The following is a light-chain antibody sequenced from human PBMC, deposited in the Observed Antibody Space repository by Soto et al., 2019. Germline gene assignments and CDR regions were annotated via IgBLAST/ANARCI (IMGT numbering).Light chain of an antibody. CDR3: QQYLITPWT. Sequence: EIVMTQSPATLSVSPGERATLSCRASQSVSSNLAWYQQKPGQAPRLLIYGASTRATGIPARFSGSGSGTEFTLTISSLQSEDFAVYYCQQYLITPWTFGQGTKVEIK. CDR2: GAS. CDR1: QSVSSN. V-gene: IGKV3-15*01. J-gene: IGKJ1*01.